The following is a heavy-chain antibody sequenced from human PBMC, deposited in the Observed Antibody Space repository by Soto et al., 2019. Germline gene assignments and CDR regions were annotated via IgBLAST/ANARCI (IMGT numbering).Heavy chain of an antibody. CDR2: IKGDGSAT. V-gene: IGHV3-74*01. Sequence: EVQLVESGGGLVQPGGSLRLSCAASGFTFSNYWMHWVRQAPGKGLVWVSRIKGDGSATTYADSVKGRFTISRDNAKNTLYLQVNSLRAEDTAVYYCARDPPQTRTTWFDYWGQGTLVTVSS. CDR3: ARDPPQTRTTWFDY. J-gene: IGHJ4*02. CDR1: GFTFSNYW. D-gene: IGHD1-7*01.